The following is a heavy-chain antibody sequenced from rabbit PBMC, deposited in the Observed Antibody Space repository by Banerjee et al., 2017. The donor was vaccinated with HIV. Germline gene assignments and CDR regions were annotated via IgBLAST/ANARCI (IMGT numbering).Heavy chain of an antibody. CDR1: GFSFSSSYY. D-gene: IGHD2-1*01. CDR3: ARDRGDDYGDYYFNL. V-gene: IGHV1S40*01. J-gene: IGHJ4*01. CDR2: IYAGSSGST. Sequence: QSLEESGGDLVKPGASLTLTCTASGFSFSSSYYMCWVRQAPGKGLEWIACIYAGSSGSTYYASWAKGRFTISKTSSTTVTLQMTSLTAADTATYFCARDRGDDYGDYYFNLWGQGTLVTVS.